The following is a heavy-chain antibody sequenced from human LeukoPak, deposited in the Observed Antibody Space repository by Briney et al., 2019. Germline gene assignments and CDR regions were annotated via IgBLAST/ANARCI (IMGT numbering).Heavy chain of an antibody. V-gene: IGHV3-53*01. J-gene: IGHJ4*02. D-gene: IGHD6-13*01. Sequence: GGSLRLSCAASGFTVSSNYMSWVRQAPGKGLEWVSVIYSGGSTYYADSVKGRFTISRDNAKNSLYLQMNSLRAEDTAVYYCARDPIAAAGKGDFDYWGQGTLVTVSS. CDR2: IYSGGST. CDR1: GFTVSSNY. CDR3: ARDPIAAAGKGDFDY.